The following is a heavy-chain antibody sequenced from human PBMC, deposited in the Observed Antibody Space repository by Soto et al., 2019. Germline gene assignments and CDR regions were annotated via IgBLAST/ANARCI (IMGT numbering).Heavy chain of an antibody. CDR3: ARERITKDVSGWFDP. V-gene: IGHV1-2*02. J-gene: IGHJ5*02. D-gene: IGHD3-10*01. CDR2: INPNSGGT. CDR1: GYTFTGYY. Sequence: QVQLVQSGAEVKKPGASVKVSCKAAGYTFTGYYMHWVRQAPGQGLEWMGWINPNSGGTNYAQKFQGRVNMTRDTSLSTAYMELSRLRSDDTAVYYCARERITKDVSGWFDPWGQGTLVTVSS.